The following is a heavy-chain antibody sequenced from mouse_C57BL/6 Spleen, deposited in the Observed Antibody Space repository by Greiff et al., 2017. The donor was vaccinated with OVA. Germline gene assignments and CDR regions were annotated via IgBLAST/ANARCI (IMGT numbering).Heavy chain of an antibody. CDR1: GYSFTSGYY. Sequence: VQLQQSGPGLVKPSQSLSLTCSVTGYSFTSGYYWNWIRQFPGNKLEWVGYISYDGSNNYNPTLKNRISITRDTSKNQFFLKLNSVTTEDTATYYCARNGYFDVWGTGTTVTVSS. CDR2: ISYDGSN. J-gene: IGHJ1*03. CDR3: ARNGYFDV. V-gene: IGHV3-6*01.